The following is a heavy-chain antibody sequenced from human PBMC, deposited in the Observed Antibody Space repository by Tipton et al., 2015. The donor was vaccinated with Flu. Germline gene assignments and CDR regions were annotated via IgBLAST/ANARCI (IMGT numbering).Heavy chain of an antibody. V-gene: IGHV3-20*01. CDR1: GFTFDDYG. CDR3: ARAYDYYYFGMEV. D-gene: IGHD3-16*01. J-gene: IGHJ6*02. CDR2: INWNGGST. Sequence: SLRLSCAASGFTFDDYGMSWVRQAPGKGLEWVSGINWNGGSTGYADSVKGRFTISRDNAKNSLYLQMNSLRAEDTALYHCARAYDYYYFGMEVWGQGTTVPVS.